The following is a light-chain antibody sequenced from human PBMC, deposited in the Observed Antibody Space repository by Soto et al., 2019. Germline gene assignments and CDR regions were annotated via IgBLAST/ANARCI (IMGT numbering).Light chain of an antibody. Sequence: DIVMTQSPDSLAVSLGERATINCKSSQSVLYSSNNKNYLAWYQQKPGQPPKLLIYRASTRESGVPDRFSGSGSGTDFTLTISSLQAEDVAVYYCQQSYSTPHTFGQGTKLEIK. V-gene: IGKV4-1*01. CDR1: QSVLYSSNNKNY. CDR2: RAS. J-gene: IGKJ2*01. CDR3: QQSYSTPHT.